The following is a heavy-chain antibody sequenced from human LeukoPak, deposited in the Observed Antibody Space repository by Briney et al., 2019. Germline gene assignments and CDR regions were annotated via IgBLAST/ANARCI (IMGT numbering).Heavy chain of an antibody. D-gene: IGHD6-19*01. V-gene: IGHV3-7*01. Sequence: GGSLRLSCAASGFIFSDYWMHWVRQGPGKGLEWVANMKHDGSEKYYVDSVKGRFTISRDNAKNSLYLQMNSLRAEDTAVYYCARGPPRLRTAVAGHFDYWGQGTLVTVSS. CDR1: GFIFSDYW. J-gene: IGHJ4*02. CDR3: ARGPPRLRTAVAGHFDY. CDR2: MKHDGSEK.